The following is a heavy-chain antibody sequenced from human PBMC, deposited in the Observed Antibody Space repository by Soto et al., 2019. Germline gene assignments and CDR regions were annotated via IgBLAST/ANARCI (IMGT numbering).Heavy chain of an antibody. CDR1: GFIFSGSA. Sequence: EVQLVESGGGLVQPGGSLKLSCAASGFIFSGSAVHWVRQAFGKGLEWVGRILSKAGNYATAYPASMKGRFTISRDDSENPAFLQMNSLKTEDTAVYYCIRVGSPYYYDYWGQGTLVAVSS. CDR2: ILSKAGNYAT. J-gene: IGHJ4*02. CDR3: IRVGSPYYYDY. V-gene: IGHV3-73*01.